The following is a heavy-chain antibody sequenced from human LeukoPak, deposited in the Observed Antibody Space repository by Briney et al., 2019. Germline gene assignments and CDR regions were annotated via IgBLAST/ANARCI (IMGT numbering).Heavy chain of an antibody. CDR2: IKSNTDGETT. Sequence: GGSLRLSCAASGVTLSSAWMSWVRQAPGKGLEWVGRIKSNTDGETTDYTAPVKGRFTISSDDSKTTLHLQMNSLKTEDTDVYYCTTAPYIWGDYSLNYWGQGTLVTVSS. V-gene: IGHV3-15*01. CDR1: GVTLSSAW. D-gene: IGHD3-16*02. J-gene: IGHJ4*02. CDR3: TTAPYIWGDYSLNY.